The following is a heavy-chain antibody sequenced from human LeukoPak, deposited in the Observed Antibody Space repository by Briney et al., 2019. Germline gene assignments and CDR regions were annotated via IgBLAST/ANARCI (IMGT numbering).Heavy chain of an antibody. V-gene: IGHV3-48*01. CDR2: ISSSSSTI. Sequence: GGSLRLSCAASGFTFGSYSMNWVRQAPGKGLEWVSYISSSSSTIYYADSVKGRFTISRDNAKNSLYLQMNSLRAEDTAVYYCARDIYDFWSGSDYWGQGTLVTVSS. J-gene: IGHJ4*02. CDR3: ARDIYDFWSGSDY. CDR1: GFTFGSYS. D-gene: IGHD3-3*01.